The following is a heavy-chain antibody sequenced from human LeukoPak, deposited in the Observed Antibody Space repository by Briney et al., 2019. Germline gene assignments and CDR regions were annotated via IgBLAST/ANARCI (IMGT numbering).Heavy chain of an antibody. V-gene: IGHV3-33*01. D-gene: IGHD6-13*01. CDR1: GFTFSSYD. CDR2: IWYDGSNK. CDR3: AREGTYSSSWYPNWFDP. J-gene: IGHJ5*02. Sequence: PGRSLRLSCEASGFTFSSYDMHWVRQAPGKGLEWVAVIWYDGSNKYYADSVKGRFTISRDNSKNTLYLQMNSLRAEDTAVYYCAREGTYSSSWYPNWFDPWGQGTLVTVSS.